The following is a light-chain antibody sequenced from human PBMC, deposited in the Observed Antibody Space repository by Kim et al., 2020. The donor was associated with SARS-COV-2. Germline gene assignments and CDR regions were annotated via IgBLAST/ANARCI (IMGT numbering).Light chain of an antibody. CDR1: NIGSKS. CDR3: QVWDSSSDHAV. CDR2: YDS. Sequence: PEKTARITWGGNNIGSKSVHWYQQQPGQAPVLVIYYDSDRPSGIPERFSGSNSGNTATLTISRVEAGDEADYYCQVWDSSSDHAVFGGGTQLTVL. J-gene: IGLJ2*01. V-gene: IGLV3-21*04.